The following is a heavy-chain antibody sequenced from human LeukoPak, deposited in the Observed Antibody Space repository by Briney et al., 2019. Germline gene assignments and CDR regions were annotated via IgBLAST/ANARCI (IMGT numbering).Heavy chain of an antibody. D-gene: IGHD3-22*01. Sequence: GGSLRLSCSASGFTLNNFALSWVRQAPGKGLEWVSAISSAGETAFYADSVRGRFTISRDNSKNTVYLQMNTLRIEDMAIYYCAKYYYDSSASRGGFDSWGQGTLVTVSS. CDR1: GFTLNNFA. CDR3: AKYYYDSSASRGGFDS. J-gene: IGHJ4*02. V-gene: IGHV3-23*01. CDR2: ISSAGETA.